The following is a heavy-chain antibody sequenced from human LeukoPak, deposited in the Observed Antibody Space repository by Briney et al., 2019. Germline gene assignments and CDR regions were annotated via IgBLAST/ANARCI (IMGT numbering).Heavy chain of an antibody. D-gene: IGHD3-22*01. CDR2: IHYSGST. Sequence: PSETLSLTCNVSGGSISTYYWSWIRQPPGKGLEWIGYIHYSGSTIYNPSLKSRVTISVDTSKNQLSLKLSSVTAADTAVYYCARSRWLLMWGQGTLVTVSS. J-gene: IGHJ4*02. V-gene: IGHV4-59*01. CDR1: GGSISTYY. CDR3: ARSRWLLM.